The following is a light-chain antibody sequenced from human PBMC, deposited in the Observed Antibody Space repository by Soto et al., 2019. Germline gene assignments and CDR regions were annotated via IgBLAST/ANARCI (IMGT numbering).Light chain of an antibody. J-gene: IGLJ1*01. CDR3: SSYTSTSRYV. CDR1: SSDVGKYDR. Sequence: QSVLNQPPSVSGSPGQSVTISCTGTSSDVGKYDRVSWYQQPPGTAPKLIIYEVTNRPSGVPARFSGSKSGNTASLTISGLQAEDEADYYCSSYTSTSRYVFGAGTRSPS. CDR2: EVT. V-gene: IGLV2-18*02.